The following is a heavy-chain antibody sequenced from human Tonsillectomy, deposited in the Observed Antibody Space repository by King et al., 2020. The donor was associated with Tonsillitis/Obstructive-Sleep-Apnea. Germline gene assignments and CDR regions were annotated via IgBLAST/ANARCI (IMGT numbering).Heavy chain of an antibody. Sequence: VQLVQSGGGLVQPGGSLRLSCAASGFTFSSYAMSWVRQAPGKGLEWVSAISGSGGSTYYADSVKGRFTISRDNSKNTLYLQMNSLRAEDTAVYYCAKDEEDVVVVAATPPNYWGQGTLVTVSS. D-gene: IGHD2-15*01. V-gene: IGHV3-23*04. CDR1: GFTFSSYA. J-gene: IGHJ4*02. CDR2: ISGSGGST. CDR3: AKDEEDVVVVAATPPNY.